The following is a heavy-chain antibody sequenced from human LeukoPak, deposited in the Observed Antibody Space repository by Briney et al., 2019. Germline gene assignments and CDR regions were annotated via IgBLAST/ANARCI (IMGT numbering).Heavy chain of an antibody. CDR3: AREESGGYFDY. D-gene: IGHD2-8*02. V-gene: IGHV1-2*02. Sequence: ASVKVSCKASGYTFTGYYMHWVRQAPGQGLEWMGWITPSGGTNYPQKFQGRVAITRDTSITTAYMDLSRLTSDDTAVYYCAREESGGYFDYWGQGTLVTVSS. CDR1: GYTFTGYY. CDR2: ITPSGGT. J-gene: IGHJ4*02.